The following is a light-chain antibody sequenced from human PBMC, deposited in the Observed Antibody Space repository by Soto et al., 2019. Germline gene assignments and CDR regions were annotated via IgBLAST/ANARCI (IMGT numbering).Light chain of an antibody. CDR3: MRSLQTVLT. CDR2: LGS. CDR1: QSLLHSNGYNY. Sequence: DIVMTQSPLSLPVTPGEPASISCRSSQSLLHSNGYNYLDWYLQKPGQSPQLLIYLGSNRASGVPDRFSGSGSGTDFTLKISRVEAEDVGVYYFMRSLQTVLTICGGTNVDSK. J-gene: IGKJ4*01. V-gene: IGKV2-28*01.